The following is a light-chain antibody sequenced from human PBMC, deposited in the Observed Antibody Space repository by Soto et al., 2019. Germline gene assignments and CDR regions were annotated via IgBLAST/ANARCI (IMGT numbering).Light chain of an antibody. CDR2: KAS. Sequence: DIQMTQSPSTLSASVGDRVTITCRASQTISSWLAWYQQKPGKAPKLLIYKASSLESGVPSRFSGSGSGTEFTLTISSLQPDDFATYYCQHPYTFGQGTKVDIK. J-gene: IGKJ2*01. CDR3: QHPYT. V-gene: IGKV1-5*03. CDR1: QTISSW.